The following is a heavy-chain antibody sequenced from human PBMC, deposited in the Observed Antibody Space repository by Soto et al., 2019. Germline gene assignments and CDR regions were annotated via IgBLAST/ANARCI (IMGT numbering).Heavy chain of an antibody. V-gene: IGHV1-18*01. D-gene: IGHD4-17*01. J-gene: IGHJ4*02. CDR3: ARDDQGNDYGDCEGLQV. CDR1: GYTFTSYG. Sequence: ASVKVSCKASGYTFTSYGISWVRQAPGQGLEWMGWISAYNGNTNYAQKLQGRVTMTTDTSTSTAYMELRSLRSDDTAVYYCARDDQGNDYGDCEGLQVWGQGTLVTVSS. CDR2: ISAYNGNT.